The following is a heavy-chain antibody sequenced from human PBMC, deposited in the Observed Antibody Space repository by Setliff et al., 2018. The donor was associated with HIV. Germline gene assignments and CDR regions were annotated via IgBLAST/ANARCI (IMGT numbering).Heavy chain of an antibody. Sequence: GESLKISCKGSGYSFTNYWIGWVRQMPGKGLEWMGVIYPGDSDIRYSPSFQGQVTISVDKSISTAYLQWSSLKASDTAMYYCARQRGDSTFYYYYYMDVWGKGTTVTV. V-gene: IGHV5-51*01. J-gene: IGHJ6*03. CDR3: ARQRGDSTFYYYYYMDV. CDR2: IYPGDSDI. D-gene: IGHD3-3*02. CDR1: GYSFTNYW.